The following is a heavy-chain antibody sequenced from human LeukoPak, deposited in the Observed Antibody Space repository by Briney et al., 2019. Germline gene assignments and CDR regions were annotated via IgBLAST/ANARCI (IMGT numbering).Heavy chain of an antibody. CDR2: IYYSGST. CDR3: ARPRGSGADAFDI. D-gene: IGHD3-10*01. CDR1: GGSISSYY. Sequence: PSETLSLTCTVSGGSISSYYWSWIRQPPGKGLEWIGYIYYSGSTNYNPSLKSRVTISVDTSKNQFSLKLSSVTAADTALYYCARPRGSGADAFDIWGQGTMVTVSS. V-gene: IGHV4-59*08. J-gene: IGHJ3*02.